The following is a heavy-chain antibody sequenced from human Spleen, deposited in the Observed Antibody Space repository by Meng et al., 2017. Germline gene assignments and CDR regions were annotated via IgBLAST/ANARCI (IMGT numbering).Heavy chain of an antibody. CDR2: IGTGGDT. V-gene: IGHV3-13*01. CDR3: ARVLVSTGAFDI. Sequence: GESLKISCAASGFTFSSYDMHWVRQGTGKGLERVSAIGTGGDTYYAGSVKGRFTISREDAKNSLYLQMSSLRAGDTAVYYCARVLVSTGAFDIWGQGTMVTVSS. CDR1: GFTFSSYD. J-gene: IGHJ3*02. D-gene: IGHD2-2*01.